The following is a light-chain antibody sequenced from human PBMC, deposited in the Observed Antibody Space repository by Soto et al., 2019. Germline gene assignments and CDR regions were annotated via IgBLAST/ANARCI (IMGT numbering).Light chain of an antibody. CDR2: DVS. CDR3: SSYTSSSTVV. Sequence: QSALTQPASVSGSPGQSITISCTGTSSDVGGYNYVSWYQQHPGKAPKLMIYDVSNRPSGVSNRFSGSKSGNTASLTISGXXAXDEADYYCSSYTSSSTVVFGGGTKLTVL. V-gene: IGLV2-14*01. J-gene: IGLJ2*01. CDR1: SSDVGGYNY.